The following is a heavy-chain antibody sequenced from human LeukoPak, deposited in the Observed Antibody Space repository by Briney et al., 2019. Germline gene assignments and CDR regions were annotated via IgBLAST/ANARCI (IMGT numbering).Heavy chain of an antibody. CDR3: ARDAALHIAVAVTGYFDY. CDR2: ISSSSSYI. V-gene: IGHV3-21*01. Sequence: KSGGSLRLSCAASGFTFSSYSMNWVRQAPGKGLEWVSSISSSSSYIYYADSVKGRFTISRDNAKNSLYLQMNSLRAEDTAVYYCARDAALHIAVAVTGYFDYWGQGTLVTVPS. CDR1: GFTFSSYS. J-gene: IGHJ4*02. D-gene: IGHD6-19*01.